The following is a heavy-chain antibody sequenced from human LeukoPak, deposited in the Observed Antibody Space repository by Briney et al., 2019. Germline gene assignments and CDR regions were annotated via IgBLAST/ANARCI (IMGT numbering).Heavy chain of an antibody. Sequence: SETLSLTCTVSGGSISSSSYYWGWIRQPPGKGLEWIGSIYYSGSTYYNPSLKSRVTISVDTSKNQFSLKLSSVTAADTAVYYCARPIRATRHFDYWGQGTLVTVSS. CDR3: ARPIRATRHFDY. CDR1: GGSISSSSYY. CDR2: IYYSGST. V-gene: IGHV4-39*01. J-gene: IGHJ4*02.